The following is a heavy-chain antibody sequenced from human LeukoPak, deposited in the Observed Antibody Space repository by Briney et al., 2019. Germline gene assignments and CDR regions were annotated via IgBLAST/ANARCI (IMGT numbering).Heavy chain of an antibody. D-gene: IGHD3-22*01. J-gene: IGHJ2*01. CDR2: ISWNSGSI. CDR3: AKGAYYDNTRRYFDL. Sequence: PGGSLRLSCAASGFTLDGYAMHWVRQAPGKGLEWVSGISWNSGSIGYADSVKGRFTISRDNAKNSLYLQMNSLRAEDTALYYCAKGAYYDNTRRYFDLWGRGTLVTVPS. V-gene: IGHV3-9*01. CDR1: GFTLDGYA.